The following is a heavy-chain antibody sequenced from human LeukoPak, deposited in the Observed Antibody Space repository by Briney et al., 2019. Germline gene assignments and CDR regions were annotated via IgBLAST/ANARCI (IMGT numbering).Heavy chain of an antibody. CDR3: ARDSSPYDSSDYWDAFDI. V-gene: IGHV3-7*01. J-gene: IGHJ3*02. D-gene: IGHD3-22*01. CDR1: GFTFNKDW. CDR2: INQDGSEK. Sequence: PGGSLRLSCTASGFTFNKDWMTWVRQAPGKGLEWVANINQDGSEKHYVDSVKGRITISRDNAKNSLYLQMNSLRAEDTAVYYCARDSSPYDSSDYWDAFDIWGQGTMVTVSS.